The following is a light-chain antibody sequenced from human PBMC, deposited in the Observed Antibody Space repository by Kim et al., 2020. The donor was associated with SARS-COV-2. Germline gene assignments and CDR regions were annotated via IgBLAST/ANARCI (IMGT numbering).Light chain of an antibody. CDR2: DAS. V-gene: IGKV3-15*01. J-gene: IGKJ1*01. CDR1: QSISSS. CDR3: QQYNDWWT. Sequence: EIVMTQSPATLSVSPGERATLSCRASQSISSSLAWYQQKPGQAPRLLIYDASTRATGIPARFSGSGSGTEFTLTISSLQSEDFAVYYCQQYNDWWTFGQGTKVDIK.